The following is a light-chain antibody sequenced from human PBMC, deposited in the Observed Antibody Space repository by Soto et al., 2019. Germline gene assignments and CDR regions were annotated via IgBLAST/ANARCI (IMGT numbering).Light chain of an antibody. CDR2: AAS. Sequence: DIQMTQSPSSVSASVGDSVTITCRASQGISRWLAWYQQKPGKAPKLLISAASNLLSGVPSRFSGRGSGTDFTLTISSLQPEDFATYYCQQTDNFPYTFGQGTKLEIK. CDR3: QQTDNFPYT. J-gene: IGKJ2*01. CDR1: QGISRW. V-gene: IGKV1-12*01.